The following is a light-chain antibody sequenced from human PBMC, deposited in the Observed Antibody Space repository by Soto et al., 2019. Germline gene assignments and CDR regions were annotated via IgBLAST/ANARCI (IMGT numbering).Light chain of an antibody. J-gene: IGKJ1*01. CDR1: QTVITY. CDR3: QQYGSSPTWT. V-gene: IGKV3-20*01. Sequence: EFVLTQSPATLSLSPGERATLSCMASQTVITYLAWYQQKPGQAPRLLIFDATKRVTGIPDRFSGSGSGTDFTLTISRLEPEDFAVYYCQQYGSSPTWTFGQGTKVDIK. CDR2: DAT.